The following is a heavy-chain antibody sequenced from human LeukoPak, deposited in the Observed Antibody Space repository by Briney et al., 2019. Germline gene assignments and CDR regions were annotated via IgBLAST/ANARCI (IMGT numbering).Heavy chain of an antibody. Sequence: GGSQRLSCAASGFTVSSNYMSWVRQAPGKGLEWVSVIYSGGSTYYADSVKGRFTISRDNSKNTLYLQMNSLRAEDTAVYYCARAVVWFGELLPYYFDYWGQGTLVTVSS. J-gene: IGHJ4*02. CDR1: GFTVSSNY. CDR3: ARAVVWFGELLPYYFDY. D-gene: IGHD3-10*01. CDR2: IYSGGST. V-gene: IGHV3-53*01.